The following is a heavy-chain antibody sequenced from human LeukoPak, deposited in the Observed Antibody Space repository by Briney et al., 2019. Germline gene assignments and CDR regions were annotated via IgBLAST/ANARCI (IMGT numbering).Heavy chain of an antibody. J-gene: IGHJ4*02. V-gene: IGHV1-69*05. CDR2: IIPIFGTA. Sequence: ASVKVSCKASGGTFSSYAISWVRQAPGQGLEWMGGIIPIFGTANYAQKFQGRVTITTDESTSTAYMELSSLRSEDTAVYYCARGRDIVVVVADLDYWGQGTLVTVSS. CDR3: ARGRDIVVVVADLDY. CDR1: GGTFSSYA. D-gene: IGHD2-15*01.